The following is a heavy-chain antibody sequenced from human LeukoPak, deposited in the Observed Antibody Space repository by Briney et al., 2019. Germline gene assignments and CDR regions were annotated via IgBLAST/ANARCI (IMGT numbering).Heavy chain of an antibody. J-gene: IGHJ5*02. CDR3: ARDGDRIQLWFS. V-gene: IGHV3-74*01. Sequence: PGGSLRLSCAAPGFTFSSYWMHWVRQAPGKGLVWVSRINSDGSSTSYADSVNGRYTISRDKAKNTMYLQMNNLRAEDTAVYYCARDGDRIQLWFSWGQGTLVTVSS. CDR1: GFTFSSYW. CDR2: INSDGSST. D-gene: IGHD5-18*01.